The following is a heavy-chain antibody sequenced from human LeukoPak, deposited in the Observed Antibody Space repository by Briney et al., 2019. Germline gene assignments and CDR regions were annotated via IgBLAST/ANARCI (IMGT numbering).Heavy chain of an antibody. D-gene: IGHD3-9*01. J-gene: IGHJ4*02. Sequence: SGGSLDLPCEASGFIFGNFPMIGVGRAPGRGLRWVSPIPGSGDTTYYADSVKGRFTISRDNSKNTLYVEMNTLRAEDTAVYYCAKWGDYDILTGYYVSDFWGQGTLVTVSS. CDR2: IPGSGDTT. V-gene: IGHV3-23*01. CDR1: GFIFGNFP. CDR3: AKWGDYDILTGYYVSDF.